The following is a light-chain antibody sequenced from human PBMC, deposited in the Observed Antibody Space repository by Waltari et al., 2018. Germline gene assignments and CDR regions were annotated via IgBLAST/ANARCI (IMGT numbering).Light chain of an antibody. J-gene: IGKJ1*01. CDR1: QGISSY. CDR3: QQYYSNPAT. CDR2: AAS. V-gene: IGKV1-8*01. Sequence: IQMTQSPSTLSASIGDRVTITCRASQGISSYLAWYQQKPGKAPKVLIYAASTLQSGVPSRFSGSGSGTDFTLTISCLQSEDFAIYYCQQYYSNPATFGQGTKVEIK.